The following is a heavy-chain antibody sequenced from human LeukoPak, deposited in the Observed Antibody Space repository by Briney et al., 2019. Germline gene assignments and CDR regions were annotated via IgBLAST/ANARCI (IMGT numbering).Heavy chain of an antibody. Sequence: ASVKVSCKASGYTFTGYYMHWVRQAPGQGLEWMGWINPNSGGTNYAQKFQGRVTMTRDTSISTAYMELSRLRSDDTAVYYCASTGSTLRVRGVRDRVDYWGQGTLVTVSS. CDR3: ASTGSTLRVRGVRDRVDY. D-gene: IGHD3-10*01. CDR1: GYTFTGYY. CDR2: INPNSGGT. J-gene: IGHJ4*02. V-gene: IGHV1-2*02.